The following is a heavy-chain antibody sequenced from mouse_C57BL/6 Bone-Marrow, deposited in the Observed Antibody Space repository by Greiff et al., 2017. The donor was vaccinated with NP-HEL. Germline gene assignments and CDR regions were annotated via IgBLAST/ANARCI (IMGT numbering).Heavy chain of an antibody. Sequence: DVKLVESGPGLVKPSQSLSLTCSVTGYSITSGYYWNWIRQFPGNKLEWMGYISYDGSNNYNPSLKNRISITRDTSKNQFFLKLNSVTTEDTATYYCARSKRSYFDYWGQGTTLTVSS. J-gene: IGHJ2*01. CDR2: ISYDGSN. CDR3: ARSKRSYFDY. V-gene: IGHV3-6*01. D-gene: IGHD2-5*01. CDR1: GYSITSGYY.